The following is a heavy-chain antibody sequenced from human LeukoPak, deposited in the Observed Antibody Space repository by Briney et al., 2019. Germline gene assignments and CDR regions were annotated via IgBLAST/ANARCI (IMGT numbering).Heavy chain of an antibody. CDR2: ISGSGGST. J-gene: IGHJ1*01. CDR1: GFTFSSYA. CDR3: AKDDSSGYHPLGYFRH. Sequence: AGGSLRLSCAASGFTFSSYAMSWVRQAPGKGLEWVSAISGSGGSTYYADSVKGRFTISRDNSKNTLYLQMNSLRAEDTAVYYCAKDDSSGYHPLGYFRHWGQGTLVTVSS. D-gene: IGHD3-22*01. V-gene: IGHV3-23*01.